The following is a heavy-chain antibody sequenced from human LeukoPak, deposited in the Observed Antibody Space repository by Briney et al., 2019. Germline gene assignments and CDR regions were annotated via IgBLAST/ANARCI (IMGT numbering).Heavy chain of an antibody. CDR3: ARATYYYGSGSYYNAYYFDY. D-gene: IGHD3-10*01. Sequence: PSETLSLTCAVYGGSFSGNYWSWIRQPPGKGLEWIGEINHSGSTNYNPSLKSRVTISVDTSKNQFSLKLSSVTAADTAVYYCARATYYYGSGSYYNAYYFDYWGQGTLVTVSS. V-gene: IGHV4-34*01. CDR2: INHSGST. J-gene: IGHJ4*02. CDR1: GGSFSGNY.